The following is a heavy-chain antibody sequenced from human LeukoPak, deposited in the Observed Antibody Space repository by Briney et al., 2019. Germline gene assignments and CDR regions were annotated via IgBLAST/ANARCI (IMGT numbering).Heavy chain of an antibody. Sequence: GGSLRLSCAASGFTFSDYYMSWIRQAPGKGLEWVSYISSSGSTIYYADSVKGRFTISRDDAKNSLYLQMNSLRAEDTALYYCARDKKFLFSYYYYYMDVWGKGTTVTVSS. V-gene: IGHV3-11*01. CDR1: GFTFSDYY. CDR3: ARDKKFLFSYYYYYMDV. J-gene: IGHJ6*03. CDR2: ISSSGSTI.